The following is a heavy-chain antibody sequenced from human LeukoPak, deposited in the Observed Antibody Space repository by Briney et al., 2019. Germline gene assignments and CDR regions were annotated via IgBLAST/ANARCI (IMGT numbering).Heavy chain of an antibody. CDR2: IKRERNGGTT. CDR3: ITELGYSYVD. J-gene: IGHJ4*02. Sequence: GGSLRLSCAASGFTFSMACMSCVRQPPGKGLECVGSIKRERNGGTTEYVAEVKGRFTISRDDSKDKVYLQMNSLKTEDRAVYYCITELGYSYVDWGQGTLVSVSS. V-gene: IGHV3-15*01. CDR1: GFTFSMAC. D-gene: IGHD5-18*01.